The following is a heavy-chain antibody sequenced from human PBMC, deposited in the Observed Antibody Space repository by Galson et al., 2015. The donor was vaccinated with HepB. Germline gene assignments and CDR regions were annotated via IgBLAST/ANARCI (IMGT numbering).Heavy chain of an antibody. CDR1: GDSVSTNNVA. D-gene: IGHD6-6*01. CDR3: ARARFGSSSDLDY. Sequence: CAISGDSVSTNNVAWNWIRQSPSRGLEWLGRTYYRSKWYNDYAGSVRGRITISPDTSENRFSLHLNSVISEDTAVYYCARARFGSSSDLDYWGQGTLVTVCS. J-gene: IGHJ4*02. CDR2: TYYRSKWYN. V-gene: IGHV6-1*01.